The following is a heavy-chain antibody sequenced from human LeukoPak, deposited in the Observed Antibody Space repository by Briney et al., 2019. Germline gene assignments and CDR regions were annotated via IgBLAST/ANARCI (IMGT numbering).Heavy chain of an antibody. CDR1: GGSIISYY. Sequence: SETLSLTCTVSGGSIISYYWSWIRQPPGKGLEWIGYIYYSGSTNYNPSLKSRVTISVDTSKNQFSLKLSSVTAADTAVYYCARGGSDMYLWFGELSDSNWFDPWGQGTLVTVSS. J-gene: IGHJ5*02. V-gene: IGHV4-59*12. CDR3: ARGGSDMYLWFGELSDSNWFDP. D-gene: IGHD3-10*01. CDR2: IYYSGST.